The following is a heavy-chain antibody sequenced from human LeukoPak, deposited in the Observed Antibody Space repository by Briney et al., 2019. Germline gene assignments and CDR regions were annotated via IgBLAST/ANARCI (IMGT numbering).Heavy chain of an antibody. D-gene: IGHD1-1*01. CDR2: ISSSSGYI. V-gene: IGHV3-21*01. CDR1: GFTFSTYS. CDR3: ARQLDDGYYYGMDV. J-gene: IGHJ6*02. Sequence: GGSLRLSCAASGFTFSTYSMNWVRQAPGKGLEWVSSISSSSGYIYYADSVKGRFTISRDNAQNSLYLQMNSLRAEDTAVYYCARQLDDGYYYGMDVWGQGTSVTVS.